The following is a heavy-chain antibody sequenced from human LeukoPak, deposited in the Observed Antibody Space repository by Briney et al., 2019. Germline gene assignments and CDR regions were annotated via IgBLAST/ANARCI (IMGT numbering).Heavy chain of an antibody. CDR2: INPDGSGK. CDR1: GLTFNSYW. V-gene: IGHV3-7*01. CDR3: MSGSGY. J-gene: IGHJ4*02. D-gene: IGHD2-15*01. Sequence: GGSLRLSCVASGLTFNSYWMNWVRQAPGKGLEWVANINPDGSGKYLVDSVKGRFSISRDNANNLVFLQMSSLRAEDTALYYCMSGSGYWGRGTLVTVSS.